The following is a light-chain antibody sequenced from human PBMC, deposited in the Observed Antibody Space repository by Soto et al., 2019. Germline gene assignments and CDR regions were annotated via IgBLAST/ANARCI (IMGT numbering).Light chain of an antibody. CDR1: GSNIGSTY. J-gene: IGLJ7*01. CDR2: RNN. V-gene: IGLV1-47*01. Sequence: QSVLTQPPSASATPGQRVTISCSGSGSNIGSTYVDWYQQLPGAAPKLFIYRNNQRPSGVPDRFSGSKSGTSASLAISGLRSEDEADYHCASWDDSLNHWVFGGGTQLTVL. CDR3: ASWDDSLNHWV.